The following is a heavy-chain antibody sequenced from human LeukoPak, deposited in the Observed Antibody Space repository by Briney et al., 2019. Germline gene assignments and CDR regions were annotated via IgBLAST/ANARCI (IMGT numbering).Heavy chain of an antibody. Sequence: GGSLRLSRAVSEFSFSRFGMTWVRQAPGKGLEWVSSISSSSSDIYYVDSVKGRFTISRDNSKNSLYLQMNSLRAEDTAVYYCATGYSGYHSNYYYMDVWGKGTTVTVSS. V-gene: IGHV3-21*01. D-gene: IGHD5-12*01. CDR3: ATGYSGYHSNYYYMDV. CDR1: EFSFSRFG. CDR2: ISSSSSDI. J-gene: IGHJ6*03.